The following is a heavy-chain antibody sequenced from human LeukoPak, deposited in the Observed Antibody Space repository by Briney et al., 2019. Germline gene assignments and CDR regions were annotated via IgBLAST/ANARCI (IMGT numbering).Heavy chain of an antibody. CDR3: IYSYPPIDY. J-gene: IGHJ4*02. CDR2: IGNKVNTYTT. Sequence: GGSLRLSCAASGFTFSDHYMDWVRQAPGKGLEWVGRIGNKVNTYTTEYAASVKGRFTISRDDSKNTLYLQMNSLKTEDTAVYYCIYSYPPIDYWGQGTLVTVSS. V-gene: IGHV3-72*01. CDR1: GFTFSDHY. D-gene: IGHD5-18*01.